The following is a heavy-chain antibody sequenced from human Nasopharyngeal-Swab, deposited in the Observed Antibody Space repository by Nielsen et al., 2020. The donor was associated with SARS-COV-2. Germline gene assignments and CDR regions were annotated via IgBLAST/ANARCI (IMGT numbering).Heavy chain of an antibody. D-gene: IGHD6-19*01. J-gene: IGHJ4*02. CDR3: ATERAIAVAGTFGAKFDY. CDR2: IYYSGST. V-gene: IGHV4-39*01. Sequence: WIRQPPGKGLEWIGSIYYSGSTYYNPSLKSRVIISVDTSKNQFSLKLSSVTAADTAVYYCATERAIAVAGTFGAKFDYWGQGTLVTVSS.